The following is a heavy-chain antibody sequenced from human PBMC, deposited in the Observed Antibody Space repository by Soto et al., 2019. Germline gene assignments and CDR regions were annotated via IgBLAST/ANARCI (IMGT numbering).Heavy chain of an antibody. CDR2: IYSGGST. CDR3: ATEDTSFFSRTRGPGGY. D-gene: IGHD2-2*01. CDR1: GFTVSSNY. V-gene: IGHV3-66*01. Sequence: PGGSLRLSCAASGFTVSSNYMSWVRQAPGKGLEWVSVIYSGGSTYYADSVKGRFTISRDNSKNTLYLQMNSLRAEDTAVYYCATEDTSFFSRTRGPGGYWGQGTLVTVSS. J-gene: IGHJ4*02.